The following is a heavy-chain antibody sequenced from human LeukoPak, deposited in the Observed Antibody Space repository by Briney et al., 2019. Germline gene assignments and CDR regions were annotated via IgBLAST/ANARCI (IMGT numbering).Heavy chain of an antibody. D-gene: IGHD3-22*01. V-gene: IGHV3-30*02. CDR2: IRYDGSNK. Sequence: GGSLRLSCAASGFTFRSYGMHWVRQAPGKGLEWVAFIRYDGSNKYYADSVKGRFTISRDNSKNTLYLQMNSLRAEDTAVYYCANGGGADYYDSSGYGSFDYWGQGTLVTVSS. CDR1: GFTFRSYG. J-gene: IGHJ4*02. CDR3: ANGGGADYYDSSGYGSFDY.